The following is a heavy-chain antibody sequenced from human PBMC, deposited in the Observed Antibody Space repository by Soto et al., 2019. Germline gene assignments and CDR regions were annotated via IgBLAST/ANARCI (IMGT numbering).Heavy chain of an antibody. Sequence: PGGSLRLSCAASGFTFSSYGMHWVRQAPGKGLEWVAVIWYDGSNKYYADSVKGRFTISRDNSKNTLYLQMNSLRAEDTAVYYCARNKNFGGVFYTDYYYYSYRDVGGKGAPVTVSS. D-gene: IGHD3-3*01. V-gene: IGHV3-33*01. CDR1: GFTFSSYG. J-gene: IGHJ6*03. CDR3: ARNKNFGGVFYTDYYYYSYRDV. CDR2: IWYDGSNK.